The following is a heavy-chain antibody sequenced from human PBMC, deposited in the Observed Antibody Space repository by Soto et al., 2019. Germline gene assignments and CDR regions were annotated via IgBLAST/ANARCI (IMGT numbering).Heavy chain of an antibody. CDR1: GYTFTNYY. CDR2: INPSARSA. J-gene: IGHJ4*02. V-gene: IGHV1-46*04. CDR3: ARDNSAANGVLDH. D-gene: IGHD1-1*01. Sequence: ASVKVSCKASGYTFTNYYLHWVRQAPGQGLEWVGMINPSARSASYAQKLRGRLTMDRDTSTTTVYMELSRLTFEDTAVYFCARDNSAANGVLDHWGQGTQVTVSS.